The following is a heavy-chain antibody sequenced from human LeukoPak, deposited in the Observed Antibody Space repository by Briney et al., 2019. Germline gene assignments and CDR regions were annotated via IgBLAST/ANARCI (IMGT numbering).Heavy chain of an antibody. V-gene: IGHV3-7*01. CDR3: ARDWYSGGWPHQPRSEDY. J-gene: IGHJ4*02. D-gene: IGHD6-19*01. Sequence: GGSLRLSCAASGFTFSSYWMSWVRQAPGEGLEWVANIKQDGSEKYYVDSVKGRFTISRDNAKNSLYLQMNSLRAEDTAVYYCARDWYSGGWPHQPRSEDYWGQGTLVTVSS. CDR1: GFTFSSYW. CDR2: IKQDGSEK.